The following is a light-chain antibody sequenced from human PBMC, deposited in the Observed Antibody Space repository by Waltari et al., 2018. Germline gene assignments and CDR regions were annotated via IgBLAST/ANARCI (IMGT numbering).Light chain of an antibody. Sequence: DIQMTQSPASLSASVTDRVTITCQASQDVKNFLNWYRQKPGRAPALLISGVSNLETGVPLRFSGSGSGTHFTLTISSLQPDDFGTYFCLQYNNLPYTFGQGTKVEIK. V-gene: IGKV1-33*01. CDR2: GVS. J-gene: IGKJ2*01. CDR3: LQYNNLPYT. CDR1: QDVKNF.